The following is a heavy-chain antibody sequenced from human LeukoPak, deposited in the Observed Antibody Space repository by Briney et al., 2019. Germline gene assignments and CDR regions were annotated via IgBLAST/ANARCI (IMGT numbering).Heavy chain of an antibody. D-gene: IGHD6-13*01. V-gene: IGHV3-11*04. CDR1: GFSFSSYY. J-gene: IGHJ2*01. Sequence: GGSLRLSCAASGFSFSSYYMTWIRQAPGKGLEWVSYISNDGSSIYYADSVKGRFTISRDNAKNSLYLQMNSLRAEDTAVYYCARDPVYSSSWYFDLWGRGTLVTVSS. CDR2: ISNDGSSI. CDR3: ARDPVYSSSWYFDL.